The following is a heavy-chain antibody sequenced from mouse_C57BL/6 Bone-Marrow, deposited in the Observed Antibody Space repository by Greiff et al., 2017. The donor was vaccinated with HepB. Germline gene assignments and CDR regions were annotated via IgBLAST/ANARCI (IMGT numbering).Heavy chain of an antibody. J-gene: IGHJ4*01. CDR2: IDPETGGT. D-gene: IGHD2-2*01. V-gene: IGHV1-15*01. CDR3: TNMVTTGDYYAMDY. Sequence: VKLQQSGAELVRPGASVTLSCKASGYTFTDYEMHWVKQTPVHGLEWIGAIDPETGGTAYNQKFKGKAILTADKSSSTAYMELRSLTSGDSAVYYCTNMVTTGDYYAMDYWGQGTSVTVSS. CDR1: GYTFTDYE.